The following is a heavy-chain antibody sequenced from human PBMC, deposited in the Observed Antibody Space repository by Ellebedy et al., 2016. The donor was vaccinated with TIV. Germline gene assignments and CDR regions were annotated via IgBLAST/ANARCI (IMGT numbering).Heavy chain of an antibody. J-gene: IGHJ4*02. CDR1: GASFSSRSYY. CDR3: ARQVWAGYSGYGIYYFDY. Sequence: MPSETLSLTCTVSGASFSSRSYYWGWIRQPPGKGLEWIGNIYYSGSTYYSPSLTSRVTISVDTSKNQFSLKLSSVTAADTAVYYCARQVWAGYSGYGIYYFDYWGQGILVTVSS. D-gene: IGHD5-12*01. V-gene: IGHV4-39*01. CDR2: IYYSGST.